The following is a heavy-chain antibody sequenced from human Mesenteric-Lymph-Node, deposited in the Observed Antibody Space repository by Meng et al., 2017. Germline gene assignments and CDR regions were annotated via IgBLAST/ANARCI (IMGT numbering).Heavy chain of an antibody. Sequence: GGSLRLSCAASGFTFSNNGMSWVRQAPGKGLEWLAVVSSDGNTQFYADSVKGRFTISRDNSGNTLYLQVDSLRSEDTAVYYCARDRDPLYGVNSNDGFDVWGHGTMVTVSS. V-gene: IGHV3-30*03. J-gene: IGHJ3*01. CDR3: ARDRDPLYGVNSNDGFDV. CDR2: VSSDGNTQ. CDR1: GFTFSNNG. D-gene: IGHD4-23*01.